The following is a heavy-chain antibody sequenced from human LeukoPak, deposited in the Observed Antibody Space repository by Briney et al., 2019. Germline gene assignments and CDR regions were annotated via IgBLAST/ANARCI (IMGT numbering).Heavy chain of an antibody. D-gene: IGHD2-2*01. CDR3: ARAPGYCSSTSCYAPRAFDY. CDR1: GGSISSYY. CDR2: IYYSGST. V-gene: IGHV4-59*01. J-gene: IGHJ4*02. Sequence: PSETLSLTCTVSGGSISSYYWSWIRQPPGKGLEWIEYIYYSGSTNYNPSLKSRVTISVDTSKNQFSLKLSSVTAADTAVYYCARAPGYCSSTSCYAPRAFDYWGQGTLVTVSS.